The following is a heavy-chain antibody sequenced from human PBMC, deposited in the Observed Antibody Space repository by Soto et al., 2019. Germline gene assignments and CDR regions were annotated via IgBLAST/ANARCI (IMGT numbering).Heavy chain of an antibody. CDR2: ISYDGSNK. Sequence: QVQLVESGGGVVQPGRSLRLSCAASGFTFSSYAMHWVRQAPGKGLEWVAVISYDGSNKYYADSVKGRFTISRDNSKNTLYLQMNSLRAEDTAVYYCATEWASIVGATLIFDYWGQGTLVTVSS. CDR1: GFTFSSYA. J-gene: IGHJ4*02. D-gene: IGHD1-26*01. V-gene: IGHV3-30-3*01. CDR3: ATEWASIVGATLIFDY.